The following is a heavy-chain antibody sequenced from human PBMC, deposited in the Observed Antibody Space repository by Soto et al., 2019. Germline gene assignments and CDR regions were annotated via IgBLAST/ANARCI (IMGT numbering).Heavy chain of an antibody. D-gene: IGHD2-15*01. V-gene: IGHV5-51*01. Sequence: PGESLKISCYASGYSFTTYCIGLVLQMPGKGLDGMGIIHPCDSDTKYSPSFQCQVTISVDKSITTSYLRWSSLKASHTAMYYCARTPGPEVAASLEYYYFSGMDVWGQGTTVTVSS. CDR3: ARTPGPEVAASLEYYYFSGMDV. CDR2: IHPCDSDT. J-gene: IGHJ6*02. CDR1: GYSFTTYC.